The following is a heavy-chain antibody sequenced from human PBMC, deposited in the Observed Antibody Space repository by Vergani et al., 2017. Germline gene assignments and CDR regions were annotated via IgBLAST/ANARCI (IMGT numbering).Heavy chain of an antibody. Sequence: QVQLVQSGAEVKKPGASVKVSCKASGYTFTSYYMHWVRQAPGQGLEWMGIINPSGGSTSYAQKFQGRVTMTRDTSTSTVYMELSRLRSDDTAVYYCAREVIGTYYGGNPFDYWGQGTLVTVSS. CDR3: AREVIGTYYGGNPFDY. V-gene: IGHV1-46*01. D-gene: IGHD4-23*01. CDR1: GYTFTSYY. CDR2: INPSGGST. J-gene: IGHJ4*02.